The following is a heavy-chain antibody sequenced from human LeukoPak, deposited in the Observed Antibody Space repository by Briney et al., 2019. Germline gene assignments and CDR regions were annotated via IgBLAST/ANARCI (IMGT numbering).Heavy chain of an antibody. Sequence: GGSDRLSCAASGFTFSSYSMNWVRQAPGKGLEWLSYISVSSSTMYYADSVKGRFSISRDNAKNSLFLQMNSLRAEDTAVYYCVPGYCTTTSCTHYFEYWGQGTLVSVS. CDR2: ISVSSSTM. CDR3: VPGYCTTTSCTHYFEY. J-gene: IGHJ4*02. CDR1: GFTFSSYS. D-gene: IGHD2-2*01. V-gene: IGHV3-48*01.